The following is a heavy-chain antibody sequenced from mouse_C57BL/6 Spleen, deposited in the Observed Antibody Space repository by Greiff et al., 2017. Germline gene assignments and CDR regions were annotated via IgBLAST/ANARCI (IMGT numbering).Heavy chain of an antibody. V-gene: IGHV1-9*01. CDR2: IFPGTGST. Sequence: VQLQESGAELMKPGASVTLSCKATGYTFTGYWIQWVKQRPGHGLEWIGDIFPGTGSTNYNEKFKGKATFTAETSSNTAYMQLSSLTTEDSAVXYCARWRWYFDYWGQGTTLTVAS. D-gene: IGHD1-1*02. J-gene: IGHJ2*01. CDR3: ARWRWYFDY. CDR1: GYTFTGYW.